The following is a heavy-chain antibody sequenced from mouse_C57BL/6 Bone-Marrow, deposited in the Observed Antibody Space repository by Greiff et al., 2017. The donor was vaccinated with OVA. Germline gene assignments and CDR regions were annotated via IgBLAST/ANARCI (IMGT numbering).Heavy chain of an antibody. CDR1: GYTFTSYW. CDR3: AREGDGYPWYFDV. Sequence: QVQLQQPGAELVKPGASVKLSCKASGYTFTSYWMHWVKQRPGQGLEWIGMIHPNSGSTNYNEKFKSKATLTVDKSSSTAYMQLSSLTSEDSAVYYCAREGDGYPWYFDVWGTGTTVTVSS. V-gene: IGHV1-64*01. J-gene: IGHJ1*03. CDR2: IHPNSGST. D-gene: IGHD2-3*01.